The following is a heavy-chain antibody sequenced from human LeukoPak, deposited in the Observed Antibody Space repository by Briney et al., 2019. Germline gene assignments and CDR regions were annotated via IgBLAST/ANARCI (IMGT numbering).Heavy chain of an antibody. V-gene: IGHV3-30*02. CDR2: IRYDGSNK. CDR1: GFTFSSYG. D-gene: IGHD3-22*01. CDR3: ASGYYYDSSGYYGGGNLDY. Sequence: GGSLRLSCAASGFTFSSYGMHWVRQAPGKGLEWVAFIRYDGSNKYYADSVKGRFTISRDNSKNTLYLQMNSLRAEDTAVYYCASGYYYDSSGYYGGGNLDYWGQGTLVTVSS. J-gene: IGHJ4*02.